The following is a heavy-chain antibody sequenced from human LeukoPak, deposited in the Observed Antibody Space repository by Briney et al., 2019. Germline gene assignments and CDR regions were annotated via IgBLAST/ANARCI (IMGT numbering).Heavy chain of an antibody. J-gene: IGHJ3*02. D-gene: IGHD1-26*01. CDR3: ARDSGSSAWYAFDI. V-gene: IGHV3-21*01. CDR2: ISSSSSYI. CDR1: GFTFSNYS. Sequence: GGSLRLSCAASGFTFSNYSMNWVRQAPGKGLEWVSSISSSSSYIYYADSVKGRFTISRDNAKNTLYLQMNSLRAEDTAVYYCARDSGSSAWYAFDIWGQGTMVTVSS.